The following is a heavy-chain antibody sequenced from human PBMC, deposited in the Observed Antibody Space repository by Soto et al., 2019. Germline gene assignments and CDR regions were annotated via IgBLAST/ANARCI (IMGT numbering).Heavy chain of an antibody. J-gene: IGHJ3*01. CDR1: GFTFTGYY. D-gene: IGHD3-22*01. V-gene: IGHV3-21*01. CDR3: ARVVYYDNSAFGL. CDR2: ISGSSSYI. Sequence: GASVKVSCKASGFTFTGYYIHWVRQAPGKGLEWVSSISGSSSYIYYADSVKGRFTISRDNAKNSLYLQMNSLRAEDTAIYYCARVVYYDNSAFGLWGQGTMVTVSS.